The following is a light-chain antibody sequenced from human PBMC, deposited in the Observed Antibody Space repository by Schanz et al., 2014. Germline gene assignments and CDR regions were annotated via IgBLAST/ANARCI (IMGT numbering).Light chain of an antibody. CDR3: GSYAGSSNWV. Sequence: QSALTQPPSASGSPGQSVTISCTGTSSDVGGYNYVSWYQQHPGKAPKLMIFDVNQRPSGVPDRFSGSKSGNTASLTVSGLQADDEADYYCGSYAGSSNWVFGGGTKVTVL. V-gene: IGLV2-8*01. J-gene: IGLJ3*02. CDR2: DVN. CDR1: SSDVGGYNY.